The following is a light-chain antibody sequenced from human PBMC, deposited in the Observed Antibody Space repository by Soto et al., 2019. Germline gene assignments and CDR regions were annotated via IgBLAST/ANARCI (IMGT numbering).Light chain of an antibody. Sequence: AIQMTQSPSSFSASVGDRVTITCRASQGIDTYLAWYQQKPGKAPRLLIYAPSVLESGVPSRFSGSGSGTDYTLTISSLQSEDFASYYCQQYYTHPQTFGQGTKLDVK. V-gene: IGKV1-8*01. J-gene: IGKJ2*01. CDR3: QQYYTHPQT. CDR1: QGIDTY. CDR2: APS.